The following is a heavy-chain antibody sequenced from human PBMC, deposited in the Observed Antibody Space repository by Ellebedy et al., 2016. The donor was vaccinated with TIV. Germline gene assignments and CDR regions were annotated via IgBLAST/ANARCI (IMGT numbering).Heavy chain of an antibody. CDR2: INPNSGGT. Sequence: AASVKVSCKASGYTFTGYYMHWVRQAPGQGLEWMGWINPNSGGTKYAQKFQDWVTMTRDTSISTAYMELNRLKPDDPAVYYCARAPSVVFGSVSYRFAPWGQGTLVTVSS. D-gene: IGHD3-10*01. CDR3: ARAPSVVFGSVSYRFAP. CDR1: GYTFTGYY. J-gene: IGHJ5*02. V-gene: IGHV1-2*04.